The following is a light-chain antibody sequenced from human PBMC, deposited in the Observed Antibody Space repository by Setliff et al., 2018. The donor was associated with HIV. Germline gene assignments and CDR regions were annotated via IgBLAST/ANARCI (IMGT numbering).Light chain of an antibody. CDR1: SSDVGGYNY. Sequence: QSVLTQPASVSGSPGQSVTTSCTGTSSDVGGYNYVSWYQHHPGKAPKLMIYDVNKRLSGVSTRFSGSKSGNTASLTISGLQAEDEADYYCSSYTSKSTRFGGGTKVTVL. CDR3: SSYTSKSTR. CDR2: DVN. V-gene: IGLV2-14*03. J-gene: IGLJ3*02.